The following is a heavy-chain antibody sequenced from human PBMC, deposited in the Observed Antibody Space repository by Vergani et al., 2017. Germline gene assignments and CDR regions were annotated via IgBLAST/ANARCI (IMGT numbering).Heavy chain of an antibody. J-gene: IGHJ2*01. Sequence: QVQLVQSGAEVKKPGSSVKVSCKASGGTFSSYAISRVRQAPGQGLEWMGRIIPIFGTANYAQKFQGRVTITADESTSTAYMELSSLRSEDTAVYYCARDQEGYCSSTSCYWGWYFDLWGRGTLVTVSS. CDR1: GGTFSSYA. D-gene: IGHD2-2*01. CDR2: IIPIFGTA. CDR3: ARDQEGYCSSTSCYWGWYFDL. V-gene: IGHV1-69*13.